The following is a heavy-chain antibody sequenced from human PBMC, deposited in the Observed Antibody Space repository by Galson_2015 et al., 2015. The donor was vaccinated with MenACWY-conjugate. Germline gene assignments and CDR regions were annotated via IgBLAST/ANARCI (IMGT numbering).Heavy chain of an antibody. CDR3: ARHPPGGRGLDV. CDR2: ISPGDSNT. D-gene: IGHD1-26*01. V-gene: IGHV5-51*01. CDR1: GYSFTTYW. J-gene: IGHJ6*02. Sequence: SGAEVKKSGESLKISCQGPGYSFTTYWIAWVRQMPGRGLEWVGLISPGDSNTRYSPSFQGQVTISADKSISTAYLQWSSLKASDTAMYYCARHPPGGRGLDVWGQGTTVTVSS.